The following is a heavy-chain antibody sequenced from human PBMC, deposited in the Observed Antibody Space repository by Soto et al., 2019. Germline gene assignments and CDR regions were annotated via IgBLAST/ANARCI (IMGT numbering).Heavy chain of an antibody. D-gene: IGHD1-26*01. CDR1: GFTFDDYA. J-gene: IGHJ6*01. CDR3: AKDTSGFLIYGLDV. V-gene: IGHV3-9*01. Sequence: PGGSLRLSCAASGFTFDDYAMHWVRQAPGKGLEWVSGISWNSGSIGYADSVKGRFTISRDNAKNSLYLQMNSLRAEDTALHYFAKDTSGFLIYGLDVYAQVTKVTVS. CDR2: ISWNSGSI.